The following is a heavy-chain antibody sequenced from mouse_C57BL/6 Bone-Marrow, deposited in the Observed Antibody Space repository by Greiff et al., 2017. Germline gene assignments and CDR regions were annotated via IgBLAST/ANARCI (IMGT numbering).Heavy chain of an antibody. CDR2: ILPGSGST. CDR3: ERYGGYYDWYFDV. Sequence: QVQLQQSGAELMKPGASVKLSCKATGYTFTGYWIEWVKQRPGHGLEWIGEILPGSGSTNYNEKFKGKATFTADTSSNTAYMQLSSLPTEDSAIYYGERYGGYYDWYFDVWGTGTTVTVSS. D-gene: IGHD2-3*01. CDR1: GYTFTGYW. V-gene: IGHV1-9*01. J-gene: IGHJ1*03.